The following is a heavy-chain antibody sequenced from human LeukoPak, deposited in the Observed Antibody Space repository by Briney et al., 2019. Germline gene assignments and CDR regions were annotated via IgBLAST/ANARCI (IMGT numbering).Heavy chain of an antibody. Sequence: GGSLRLSCAASGLSFSSYAMYWVRQAPGKGLEWVSAIGGTGGNIFYTDSVKGRFTISRDNAKNSLYLQMNSLRAEDTSVYYCARDSNNYYYYMDVWGKGTTVTVSS. D-gene: IGHD3-3*02. CDR3: ARDSNNYYYYMDV. V-gene: IGHV3-21*01. J-gene: IGHJ6*03. CDR2: IGGTGGNI. CDR1: GLSFSSYA.